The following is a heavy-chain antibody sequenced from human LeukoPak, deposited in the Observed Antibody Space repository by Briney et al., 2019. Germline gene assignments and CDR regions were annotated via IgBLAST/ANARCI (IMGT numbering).Heavy chain of an antibody. D-gene: IGHD6-19*01. CDR2: ITSRSSNI. V-gene: IGHV3-21*01. CDR3: AREYNGWYYFDF. J-gene: IGHJ4*02. Sequence: TGGSLRLSCAASGFNFSSYNMNWVRQAPGKGLEWVSSITSRSSNIYYADSVKGRFTVSRDNAKHSLYLQMNSLRAEDTAVYYCAREYNGWYYFDFWGQGTLVTVSS. CDR1: GFNFSSYN.